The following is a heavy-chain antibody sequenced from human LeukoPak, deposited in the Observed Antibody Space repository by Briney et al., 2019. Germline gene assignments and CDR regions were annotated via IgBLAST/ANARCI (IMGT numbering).Heavy chain of an antibody. CDR2: IKPDGSET. V-gene: IGHV3-7*05. CDR3: ARVTVEVPGVSDYCDY. D-gene: IGHD2-2*01. J-gene: IGHJ4*02. Sequence: GGSLRLSCAASGFTFSSHWMYWVRPAPRKGLEWVANIKPDGSETFYVDSVKGRFTISRDNAKNSLYLQMSSLRVEDTAVYYCARVTVEVPGVSDYCDYWGQGTLVTVSS. CDR1: GFTFSSHW.